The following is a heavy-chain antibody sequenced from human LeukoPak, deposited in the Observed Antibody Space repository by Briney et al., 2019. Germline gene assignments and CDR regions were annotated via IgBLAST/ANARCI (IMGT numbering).Heavy chain of an antibody. CDR3: VRDVYGDPFDY. CDR2: IHSTEST. J-gene: IGHJ4*02. D-gene: IGHD4-17*01. V-gene: IGHV4-59*01. Sequence: SETLSLTCTVSGGSISSYYWSWIRQPPGKGLEWIGYIHSTESTIYNPSLKSRVTISMDTSKNQFSLKLSSVTAADTAVYYCVRDVYGDPFDYWGQGTLVTVSS. CDR1: GGSISSYY.